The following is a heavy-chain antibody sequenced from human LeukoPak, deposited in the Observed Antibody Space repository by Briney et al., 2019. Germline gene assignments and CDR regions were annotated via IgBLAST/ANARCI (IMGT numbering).Heavy chain of an antibody. CDR1: GGSFSGYY. J-gene: IGHJ4*02. CDR2: INHSGST. CDR3: ARRFLYYGSGSYSA. D-gene: IGHD3-10*01. Sequence: SETLSLTCAVYGGSFSGYYWSWIRQPPGKGLEWIGEINHSGSTNYNPSLKSRVTISVDTSKNQFSLKLSSVTAADTAVYYCARRFLYYGSGSYSAWGQGTLVTVSS. V-gene: IGHV4-34*01.